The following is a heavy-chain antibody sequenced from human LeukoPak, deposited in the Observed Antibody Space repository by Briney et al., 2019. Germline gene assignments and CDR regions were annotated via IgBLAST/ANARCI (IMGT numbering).Heavy chain of an antibody. V-gene: IGHV3-74*01. CDR2: IYSDDSGT. CDR1: GFTFSGYW. Sequence: GGSLRLSCVASGFTFSGYWMNWVRQAPGKGLMWVSRIYSDDSGTSYAASVKGRFTISRDNAKNTLYLQMASLRGDDTVVYYCATGRSTLDYWGQGTLVTVSS. CDR3: ATGRSTLDY. D-gene: IGHD2-2*01. J-gene: IGHJ4*02.